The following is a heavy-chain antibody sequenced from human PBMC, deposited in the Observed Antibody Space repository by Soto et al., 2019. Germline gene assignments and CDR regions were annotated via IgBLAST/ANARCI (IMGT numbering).Heavy chain of an antibody. J-gene: IGHJ4*02. CDR1: GFTVSSNY. Sequence: GGSLRLSCAASGFTVSSNYMNWVRQAPGKGLEWVSIIYSDGTTSYADSVKGRFTISRDNFKNTLHLQMNSPRAEDTAAYYCAFLRNWGQGTLVTVSS. CDR2: IYSDGTT. V-gene: IGHV3-53*01. CDR3: AFLRN.